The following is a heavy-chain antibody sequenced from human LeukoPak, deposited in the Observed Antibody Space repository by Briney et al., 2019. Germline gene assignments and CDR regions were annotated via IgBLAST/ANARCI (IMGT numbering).Heavy chain of an antibody. J-gene: IGHJ4*02. CDR1: GYTFTSYG. CDR2: ISAYNGNT. V-gene: IGHV1-18*01. Sequence: GASVKVSCKASGYTFTSYGISWVRQAPGQGLEWMGWISAYNGNTNYAQKLQGRVTMTTDTSTSTAYMELRSLRSDDTAVYYCARGPIVVVPAAIPDYWGQGTLVTVSS. CDR3: ARGPIVVVPAAIPDY. D-gene: IGHD2-2*01.